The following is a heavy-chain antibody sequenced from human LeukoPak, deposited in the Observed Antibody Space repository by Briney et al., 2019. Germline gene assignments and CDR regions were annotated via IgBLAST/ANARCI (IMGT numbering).Heavy chain of an antibody. CDR2: IYYTGTT. J-gene: IGHJ4*02. D-gene: IGHD4-17*01. V-gene: IGHV4-59*11. CDR3: AREVLTTVTQFDY. CDR1: GGSLSSHF. Sequence: SETLSLTCTVSGGSLSSHFWSWIRQPPGKGLELIGHIYYTGTTYYNPSLNSRVTISLDTSRNQFSLRLTSVTAADTAAYYCAREVLTTVTQFDYWGQGTLVTVSS.